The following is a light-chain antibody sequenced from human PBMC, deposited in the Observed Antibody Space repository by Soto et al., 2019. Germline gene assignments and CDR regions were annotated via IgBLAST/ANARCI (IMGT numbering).Light chain of an antibody. Sequence: EIVMTQSPATLSVSPGERATLSCRASQSVSSDLAWYHQKPGQAPRLLIYGASTRATGIPARFSGSGSGTEFTLTISSLQPEDVAAYFCQKSNSAPLTFGGGTKVDIK. V-gene: IGKV3-15*01. J-gene: IGKJ4*01. CDR3: QKSNSAPLT. CDR2: GAS. CDR1: QSVSSD.